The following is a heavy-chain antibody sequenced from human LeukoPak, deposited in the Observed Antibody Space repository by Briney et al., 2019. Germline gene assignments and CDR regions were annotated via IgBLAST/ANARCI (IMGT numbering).Heavy chain of an antibody. D-gene: IGHD5-18*01. J-gene: IGHJ4*02. CDR2: IHYSGTT. CDR1: GGSISSSIYY. V-gene: IGHV4-39*01. Sequence: SETLSLTCTVSGGSISSSIYYWVWNRQPPGKGLEWIGSIHYSGTTYHNPSLKSRVTISVDTSKNQFSLKLSSVTAADTAVYYCARHLQLWSPFDYWGQGSLVTVSS. CDR3: ARHLQLWSPFDY.